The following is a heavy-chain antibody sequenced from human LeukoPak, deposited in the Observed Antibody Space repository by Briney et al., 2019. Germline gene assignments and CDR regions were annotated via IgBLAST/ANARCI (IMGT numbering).Heavy chain of an antibody. D-gene: IGHD2-15*01. V-gene: IGHV1-8*01. Sequence: ASVKASCKASGYTFTSYDINWVRRATGQGLEWMGWVNPNSGNTGYAQKFQGRVTMTRNTSISTAYMELSSLRSEDTAVYYCARVPIGSFYYFDYWGQGTLVTVSS. J-gene: IGHJ4*02. CDR2: VNPNSGNT. CDR3: ARVPIGSFYYFDY. CDR1: GYTFTSYD.